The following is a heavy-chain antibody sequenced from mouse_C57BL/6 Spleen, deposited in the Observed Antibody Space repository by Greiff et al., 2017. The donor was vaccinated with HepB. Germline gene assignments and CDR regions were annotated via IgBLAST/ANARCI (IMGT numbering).Heavy chain of an antibody. Sequence: QVQLQQPGAELVRPGTSVKLSCKASGYTFTSYWMHWVKQRPGQGLEWIGVIDPSDSYTNYNQKFKGKATLTVDTSSSTAYMQLSSLTSEDSAVYYCARPVSSYLYYFDYWGQGTTLTVSS. CDR1: GYTFTSYW. CDR3: ARPVSSYLYYFDY. D-gene: IGHD1-1*01. V-gene: IGHV1-59*01. CDR2: IDPSDSYT. J-gene: IGHJ2*01.